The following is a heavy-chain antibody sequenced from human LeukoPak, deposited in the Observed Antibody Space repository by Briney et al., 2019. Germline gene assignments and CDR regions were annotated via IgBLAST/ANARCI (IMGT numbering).Heavy chain of an antibody. J-gene: IGHJ3*02. CDR2: INPNSGGT. CDR3: AREGKLPHAFDI. V-gene: IGHV1-2*06. D-gene: IGHD1-26*01. CDR1: EYTFTGYY. Sequence: ASVKVSCKASEYTFTGYYMHWVRQAPGQGLEWMGRINPNSGGTNYAQKFQGRVTMTRDTSISTAYMELSRLRSDDTAVYYRAREGKLPHAFDIWGQGTMVTVSS.